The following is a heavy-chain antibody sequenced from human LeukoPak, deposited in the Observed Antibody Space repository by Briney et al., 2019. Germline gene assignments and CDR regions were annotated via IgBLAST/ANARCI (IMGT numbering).Heavy chain of an antibody. CDR3: AKGYYGSGSYYFDY. D-gene: IGHD3-10*01. CDR2: ISGSGGST. Sequence: GGSLRLSCAASGFTFSSYAVTWVRQAPGKGLEWVSGISGSGGSTYYADSVKGRFTISRDNPKNTLYLQMNSLRAEDTAVYYCAKGYYGSGSYYFDYWGQGTLVTVSS. V-gene: IGHV3-23*01. J-gene: IGHJ4*02. CDR1: GFTFSSYA.